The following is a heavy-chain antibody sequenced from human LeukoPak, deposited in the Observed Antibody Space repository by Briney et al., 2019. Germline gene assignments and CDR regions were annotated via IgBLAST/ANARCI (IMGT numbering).Heavy chain of an antibody. CDR2: ISGSGGST. D-gene: IGHD2-21*02. CDR1: GFTFSSYA. J-gene: IGHJ3*02. Sequence: PGGSLRLSCAASGFTFSSYAMSWVRQAPGKGLEWVSAISGSGGSTYYADSVKGRFTISRDNAKNSLYLQMNSLRVGDTAMYYCAREIMVVTAGADALDIWGPGTMVTVSS. CDR3: AREIMVVTAGADALDI. V-gene: IGHV3-23*01.